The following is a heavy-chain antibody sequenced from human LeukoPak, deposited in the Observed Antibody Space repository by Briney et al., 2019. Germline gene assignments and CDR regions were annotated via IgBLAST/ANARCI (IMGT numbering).Heavy chain of an antibody. J-gene: IGHJ5*02. D-gene: IGHD2-15*01. CDR3: ARATQLGYCSGGSCYANWFDP. CDR2: INPSGGST. Sequence: ASVKVSCKASGYTFTSYYMHWVRQAPGQGLEWMGIINPSGGSTSYAQKFQGRVTMTRDTSTSTVYMELSSLRSEDTAVYYCARATQLGYCSGGSCYANWFDPWGQGTLVTVSS. V-gene: IGHV1-46*01. CDR1: GYTFTSYY.